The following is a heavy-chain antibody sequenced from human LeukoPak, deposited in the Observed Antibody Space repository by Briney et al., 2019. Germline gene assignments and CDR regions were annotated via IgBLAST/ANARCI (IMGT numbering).Heavy chain of an antibody. Sequence: SETLSLTCAVYGGSFSGYYWSWIRQPPGKGLEWIGEINHSGSTNYNPSLKSRVTISVDMSKNQFSLKLSSVTAADTAVYYCARTGDSGSRAFDYWGQGTLVTVSS. CDR2: INHSGST. J-gene: IGHJ4*02. CDR1: GGSFSGYY. V-gene: IGHV4-34*01. CDR3: ARTGDSGSRAFDY. D-gene: IGHD1-26*01.